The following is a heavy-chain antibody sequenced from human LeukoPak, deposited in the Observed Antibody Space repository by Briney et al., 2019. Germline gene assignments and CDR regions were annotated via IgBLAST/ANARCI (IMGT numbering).Heavy chain of an antibody. J-gene: IGHJ4*02. CDR3: ARAVRYYDSSGYHDF. V-gene: IGHV3-33*01. D-gene: IGHD3-22*01. CDR1: GFTFSSYG. CDR2: IWYDGSNK. Sequence: GGSLRLSCVASGFTFSSYGMHWVRQAPGKGLEWVALIWYDGSNKYYADSVKGRFTISRDNSKNTLYLQMNSLRAEDTAVYHCARAVRYYDSSGYHDFWGQGTLVTVSS.